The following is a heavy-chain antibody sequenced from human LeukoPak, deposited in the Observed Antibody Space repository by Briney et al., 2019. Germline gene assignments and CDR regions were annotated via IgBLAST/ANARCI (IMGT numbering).Heavy chain of an antibody. D-gene: IGHD1-26*01. CDR3: ARDVSQVIVGAPAGWFDP. Sequence: ASVKVSRKASGYTFTSYGISWVRQAPGQGLEWMGWISAYNGNTNYAQKLQGRVTMTTDTSTSTAYMELRSLRSDDTAVYYCARDVSQVIVGAPAGWFDPWGQGTLVTVSS. CDR1: GYTFTSYG. CDR2: ISAYNGNT. V-gene: IGHV1-18*01. J-gene: IGHJ5*02.